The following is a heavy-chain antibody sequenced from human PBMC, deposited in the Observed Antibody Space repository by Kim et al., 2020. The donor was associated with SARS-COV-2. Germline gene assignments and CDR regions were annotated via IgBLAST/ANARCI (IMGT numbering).Heavy chain of an antibody. V-gene: IGHV3-30*07. D-gene: IGHD2-15*01. CDR3: ARDGGRYCSGGSCYSFFDY. Sequence: GRFTISRDNSKNTLYLQMNSLRAEDTAVYYCARDGGRYCSGGSCYSFFDYWGQGTLVTVSS. J-gene: IGHJ4*02.